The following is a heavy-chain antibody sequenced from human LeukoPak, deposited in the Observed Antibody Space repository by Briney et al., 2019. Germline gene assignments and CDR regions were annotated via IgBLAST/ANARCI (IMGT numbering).Heavy chain of an antibody. CDR3: ARTETRVLGVDY. J-gene: IGHJ4*02. D-gene: IGHD3-10*01. Sequence: PSETLSLTGTVSGGSTSSYYWSWIRQPPGKGLEWIGDIYYSGSTNYNPSLMSRVTISVDMSKNQFSLKMSSVTAADTAVYYCARTETRVLGVDYWGQGTLVTVSS. CDR2: IYYSGST. V-gene: IGHV4-59*01. CDR1: GGSTSSYY.